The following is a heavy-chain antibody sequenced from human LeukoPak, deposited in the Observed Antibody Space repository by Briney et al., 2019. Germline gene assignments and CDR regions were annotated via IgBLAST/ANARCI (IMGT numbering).Heavy chain of an antibody. CDR3: ARLLLYAFDI. CDR1: GGSISSSSYY. J-gene: IGHJ3*02. CDR2: IYYGGST. Sequence: SETLSLTCTVSGGSISSSSYYWGWIRQPPGKGLEWIGYIYYGGSTYYNPSLKSRVTISVDTSKHQFSLKLSSVTAADTAVYYCARLLLYAFDIWGQGTMVTVSS. D-gene: IGHD2-2*02. V-gene: IGHV4-39*01.